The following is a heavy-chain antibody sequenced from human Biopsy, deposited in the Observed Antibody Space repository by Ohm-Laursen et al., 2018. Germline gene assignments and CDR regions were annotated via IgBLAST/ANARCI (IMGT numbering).Heavy chain of an antibody. D-gene: IGHD1-14*01. CDR2: FNSVGSWT. Sequence: SLRLSCSASGFTFSAYWMNWVRQVPGQGLVWVSHFNSVGSWTNYADSVKARFTISRDNAKNTLYLQMNSLRAEDTAVYYGVSFRKDLNMAVWGQGTTVTVSS. CDR1: GFTFSAYW. CDR3: VSFRKDLNMAV. J-gene: IGHJ6*02. V-gene: IGHV3-74*01.